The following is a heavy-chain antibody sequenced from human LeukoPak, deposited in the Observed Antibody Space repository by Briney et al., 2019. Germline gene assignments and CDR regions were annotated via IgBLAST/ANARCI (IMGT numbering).Heavy chain of an antibody. CDR1: GXSISSGGSY. D-gene: IGHD1-14*01. CDR3: ARGGNGWYFDL. Sequence: SETLSLTCTVSGXSISSGGSYWSWIRQPPGKGLHWIGQIDHSGSTHSIPSLKSRVTISLDTSQSQVSLKVNSVTAADTAVYFCARGGNGWYFDLWGRGTLVTVSS. J-gene: IGHJ2*01. CDR2: IDHSGST. V-gene: IGHV4-39*07.